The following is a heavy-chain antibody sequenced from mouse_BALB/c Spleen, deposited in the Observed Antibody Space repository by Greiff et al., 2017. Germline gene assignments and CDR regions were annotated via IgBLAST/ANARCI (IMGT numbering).Heavy chain of an antibody. CDR1: GFTFSSYT. J-gene: IGHJ2*01. CDR2: ISNGGGST. Sequence: EVMLVESGGGLVQPGGSLKLSCAASGFTFSSYTMSWVRQTPEKRLEWVAYISNGGGSTYYPDTVKGRFTISRDNAKNTLYLQMSSLKSEDTAMYYCARQDDGYYFDYWGQGTTLTVSS. D-gene: IGHD2-12*01. CDR3: ARQDDGYYFDY. V-gene: IGHV5-12-2*01.